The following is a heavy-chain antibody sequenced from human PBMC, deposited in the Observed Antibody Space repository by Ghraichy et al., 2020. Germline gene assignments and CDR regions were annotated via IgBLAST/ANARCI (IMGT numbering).Heavy chain of an antibody. CDR3: ARGTTVTTSFDY. V-gene: IGHV4-30-4*01. Sequence: SETLSLTCTVSGGSISSGDYYWSWIRQPPGKGLEWIGYIYYSGSTYYNPSLKSRVTISVDTSKNQFSLKLSSVTAADTAVYYCARGTTVTTSFDYWGQGTLVTVSS. CDR1: GGSISSGDYY. CDR2: IYYSGST. D-gene: IGHD4-17*01. J-gene: IGHJ4*02.